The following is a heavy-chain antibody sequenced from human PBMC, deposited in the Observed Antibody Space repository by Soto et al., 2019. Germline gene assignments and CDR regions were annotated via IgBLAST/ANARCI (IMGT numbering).Heavy chain of an antibody. V-gene: IGHV1-24*01. CDR3: ATVPPFGVVIKSWYFDL. J-gene: IGHJ2*01. Sequence: ASVKVSCKVSGYTLTELSMHWVRQAPGKGLEWMGGFDPEDGETIYAQKFQGRVTMTEDTSTDTAYMELSSLRSEDTAVYYCATVPPFGVVIKSWYFDLWGRGTLVTVSS. D-gene: IGHD3-3*01. CDR1: GYTLTELS. CDR2: FDPEDGET.